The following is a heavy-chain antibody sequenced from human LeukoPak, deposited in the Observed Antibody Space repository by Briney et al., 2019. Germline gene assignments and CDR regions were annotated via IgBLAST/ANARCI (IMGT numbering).Heavy chain of an antibody. CDR1: GGSISSGGYY. CDR3: AGDTGNCSSTSCLHYYYYMDV. V-gene: IGHV4-31*03. Sequence: PSETLSLTCTVSGGSISSGGYYWSWIRQHPGKGLEWIGYIYYSGSTYYNPSLKSRVTISVDTSKNQFSLKLSSVTAADTAVYYCAGDTGNCSSTSCLHYYYYMDVWGKGTTVTVSS. CDR2: IYYSGST. D-gene: IGHD2-2*01. J-gene: IGHJ6*03.